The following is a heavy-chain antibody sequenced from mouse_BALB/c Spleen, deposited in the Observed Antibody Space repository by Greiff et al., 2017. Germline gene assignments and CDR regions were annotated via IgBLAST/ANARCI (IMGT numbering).Heavy chain of an antibody. D-gene: IGHD1-1*01. CDR3: ARVNYGSSYAMDY. V-gene: IGHV5-6-3*01. CDR2: INSNGGST. CDR1: GFTFSSYG. J-gene: IGHJ4*01. Sequence: DVKLVESGGGLVQPGGSLKLSCAASGFTFSSYGMSWVRQTPDKRLELVATINSNGGSTYYPDSVKGRFTISRDNAKNTLYLQMSSLKSEDTAMYYCARVNYGSSYAMDYWGQGTSVTVSS.